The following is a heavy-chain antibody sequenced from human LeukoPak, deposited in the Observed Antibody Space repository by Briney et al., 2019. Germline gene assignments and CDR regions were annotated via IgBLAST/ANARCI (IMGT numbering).Heavy chain of an antibody. Sequence: PGGSLRHSCAASGFTFSSYGMHWVRQAPGKGLEWVAVIWYDGSNKYYADSVKGRFTISRDNSKNTLYLQMSSLRAEDTAMYYCARDSGRGGESGYYDLWGQGTLVAVSS. CDR3: ARDSGRGGESGYYDL. D-gene: IGHD3-3*01. J-gene: IGHJ5*02. V-gene: IGHV3-33*01. CDR2: IWYDGSNK. CDR1: GFTFSSYG.